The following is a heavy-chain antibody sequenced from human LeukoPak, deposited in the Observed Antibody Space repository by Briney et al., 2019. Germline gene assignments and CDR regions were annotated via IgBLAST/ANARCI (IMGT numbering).Heavy chain of an antibody. CDR1: GYSISSGYY. CDR3: ARRYCSSTSCQIDY. J-gene: IGHJ4*02. V-gene: IGHV4-38-2*01. CDR2: IYHSGST. D-gene: IGHD2-2*01. Sequence: SETLSLTCAVAGYSISSGYYWGWIRQPPGKGLAWIGSIYHSGSTYYNPSLKSRVTISVDTSKNQFSLKLSSVTAADTAVYYCARRYCSSTSCQIDYWGQGTLVTVSS.